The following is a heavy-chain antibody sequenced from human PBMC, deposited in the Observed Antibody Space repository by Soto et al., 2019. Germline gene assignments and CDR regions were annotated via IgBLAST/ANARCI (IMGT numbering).Heavy chain of an antibody. CDR3: ARVGCSGGSCYGGFGP. CDR1: GASITSGRFS. D-gene: IGHD2-15*01. V-gene: IGHV4-31*03. Sequence: PSETLSLTCTVSGASITSGRFSWSWIRQQPGRGMEWIGYMSNNGGASYNPSLRSRLRVSVDTSKNQFSLTLSSVTAADTAMYYCARVGCSGGSCYGGFGPWGRGTLVTVSS. CDR2: MSNNGGA. J-gene: IGHJ5*02.